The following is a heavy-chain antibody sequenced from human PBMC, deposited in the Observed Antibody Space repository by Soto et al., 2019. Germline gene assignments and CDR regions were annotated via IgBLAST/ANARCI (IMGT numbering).Heavy chain of an antibody. J-gene: IGHJ6*02. CDR1: GYPYTNSY. Sequence: QVQLVQSGAEVRKPGASVKVSCKASGYPYTNSYMHWVRQAPGQGLEWMGWIHPNTGGTNYAQKFQCRVTMTRDPSVSTVYMELNRLTSDDTAIYFCASDFRTRGWFRQAGNFAMDVWGQGTTVTVS. CDR2: IHPNTGGT. V-gene: IGHV1-2*02. CDR3: ASDFRTRGWFRQAGNFAMDV. D-gene: IGHD6-19*01.